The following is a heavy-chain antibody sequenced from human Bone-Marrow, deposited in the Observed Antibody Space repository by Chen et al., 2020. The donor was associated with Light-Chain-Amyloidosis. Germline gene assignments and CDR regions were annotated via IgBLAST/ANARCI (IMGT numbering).Heavy chain of an antibody. V-gene: IGHV3-21*02. CDR1: GITLSDFG. Sequence: EVQLVESGGGLVKPGGSLRLSCAASGITLSDFGMDWVRQAPGKGLEWVSSITSSSRYIHYADSVGGRFTISRDNARNSLFLQMNSLRAEDTAVYFCASERPSPTGGFYFDCWGQGTLVTVSS. CDR3: ASERPSPTGGFYFDC. CDR2: ITSSSRYI. J-gene: IGHJ4*02. D-gene: IGHD6-25*01.